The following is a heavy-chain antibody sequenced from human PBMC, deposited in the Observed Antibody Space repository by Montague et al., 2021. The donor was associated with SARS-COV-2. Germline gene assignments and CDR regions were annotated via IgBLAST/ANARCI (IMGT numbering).Heavy chain of an antibody. CDR3: ARGATYYYDSSGYVFDY. CDR1: GFTFSSYS. D-gene: IGHD3-22*01. J-gene: IGHJ4*02. Sequence: SLRLSCAASGFTFSSYSMNWVRQAPGKGLEWVSSISSSSSYIYYADSVKGRFTISRDNAKNSLYPQMNSLRAEGTAVYYCARGATYYYDSSGYVFDYWGQGTLVTVSS. CDR2: ISSSSSYI. V-gene: IGHV3-21*01.